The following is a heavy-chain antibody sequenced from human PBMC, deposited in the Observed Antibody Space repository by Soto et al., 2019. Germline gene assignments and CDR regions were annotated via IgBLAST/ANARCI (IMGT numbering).Heavy chain of an antibody. J-gene: IGHJ4*02. CDR2: TYYRSKWYN. Sequence: PSQTLSLTRAISGDSVSSNSAGWNWIRQSQSRGLEWVERTYYRSKWYNDYAVSVKSRVTISVDTSKNQFSLKLNSVTAAVTAVYYCVGRLATIYNYFDSWGQGTQVAVSA. CDR1: GDSVSSNSAG. CDR3: VGRLATIYNYFDS. V-gene: IGHV6-1*01. D-gene: IGHD3-3*01.